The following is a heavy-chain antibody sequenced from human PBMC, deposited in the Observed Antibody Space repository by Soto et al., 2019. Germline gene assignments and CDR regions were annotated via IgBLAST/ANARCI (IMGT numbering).Heavy chain of an antibody. CDR1: GGSISSYY. CDR3: AATPRY. CDR2: IYSSGST. D-gene: IGHD1-26*01. J-gene: IGHJ4*02. Sequence: QVQLQESGPGLVKPSETLSLTCTVSGGSISSYYWSWIRQPPGKGLEWIGYIYSSGSTNYNPSLKGRVTMSRDTSKNQVSLNVPSVTAADTAVYYCAATPRYWGQGRLVTVSS. V-gene: IGHV4-59*01.